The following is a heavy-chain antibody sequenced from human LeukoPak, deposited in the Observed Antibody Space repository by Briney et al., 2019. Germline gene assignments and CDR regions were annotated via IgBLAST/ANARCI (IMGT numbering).Heavy chain of an antibody. J-gene: IGHJ4*02. CDR1: GGSISNYY. CDR3: ARRYTASPGERFDY. D-gene: IGHD2-2*02. V-gene: IGHV4-59*08. CDR2: IYSSGNT. Sequence: SETLSLTCIVSGGSISNYYWTRIRQPPGKGLEWIGYIYSSGNTNYNPSLNSRVTISLDTSKNQFSLMLRSLTAADTAVYYCARRYTASPGERFDYWGQGTLVTVSS.